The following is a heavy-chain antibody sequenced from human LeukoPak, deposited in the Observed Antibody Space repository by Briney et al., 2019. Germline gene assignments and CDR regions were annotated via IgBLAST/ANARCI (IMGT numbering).Heavy chain of an antibody. CDR2: IKQDGSEK. J-gene: IGHJ4*02. Sequence: GGSLRLSCAASGFTFSDYYMSWVRQAPGKGLEWVANIKQDGSEKYYVDSVKGRFIISRDNAKNSLYLQMNSLRAEDTAVYYCARDDWGPGDYWGQGTLVTVSS. CDR3: ARDDWGPGDY. V-gene: IGHV3-7*01. D-gene: IGHD2-21*01. CDR1: GFTFSDYY.